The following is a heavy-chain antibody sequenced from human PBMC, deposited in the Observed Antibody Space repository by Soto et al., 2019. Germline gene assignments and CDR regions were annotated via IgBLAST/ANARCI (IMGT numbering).Heavy chain of an antibody. J-gene: IGHJ3*01. CDR3: ARDSASSGVFT. CDR1: GGSISSSNW. Sequence: QVQLQESGPGLVKPSGTLSLTCAVTGGSISSSNWWTWVRQPPGEGLEWVGEISRSGTTNYKPSLKSRVSISVDKSRNEFSLNLGSVTAADTAMCYCARDSASSGVFTWGQGTMVTVSS. V-gene: IGHV4-4*02. D-gene: IGHD6-19*01. CDR2: ISRSGTT.